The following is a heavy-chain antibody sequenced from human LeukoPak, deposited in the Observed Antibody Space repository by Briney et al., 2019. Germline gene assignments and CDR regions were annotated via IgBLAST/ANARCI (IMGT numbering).Heavy chain of an antibody. CDR2: IYYSGST. D-gene: IGHD6-6*01. Sequence: PSETLSLTCTVPGGSISSSYWSWIRQPPGKGLEWIGYIYYSGSTNYNPSLKSRVTISVDTSKNQFSLKLSSVTAADTAVYYCASSTKGSSSDYWGQGTLVTVSS. J-gene: IGHJ4*02. CDR1: GGSISSSY. CDR3: ASSTKGSSSDY. V-gene: IGHV4-59*01.